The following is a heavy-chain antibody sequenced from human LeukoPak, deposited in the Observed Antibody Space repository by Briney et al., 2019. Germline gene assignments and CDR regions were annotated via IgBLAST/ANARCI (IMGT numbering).Heavy chain of an antibody. CDR2: IYYSGST. Sequence: SETLSLTCTVSGGSISSYYWSWIRQPPGKGLEWIGYIYYSGSTNYNPSLKSRVTISVDTSKNQFSLKLSSVTAADTAVYYCARVYPDILSIDYWGQGTLVTVSS. CDR1: GGSISSYY. J-gene: IGHJ4*02. V-gene: IGHV4-59*01. D-gene: IGHD3-9*01. CDR3: ARVYPDILSIDY.